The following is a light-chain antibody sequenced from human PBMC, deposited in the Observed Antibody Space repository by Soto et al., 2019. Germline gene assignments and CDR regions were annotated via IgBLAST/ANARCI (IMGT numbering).Light chain of an antibody. V-gene: IGLV2-14*02. J-gene: IGLJ3*02. CDR2: EVT. CDR1: NSDVGIYNL. Sequence: QSVLTQPASVSGSPGQSITISCTGTNSDVGIYNLVFWYQQHPGKAPKLIIYEVTKRPSGVSNRFSGSKSDNTASLTISGLQAEDEADYYCSSYADTNTLGVFGGGTKLTVL. CDR3: SSYADTNTLGV.